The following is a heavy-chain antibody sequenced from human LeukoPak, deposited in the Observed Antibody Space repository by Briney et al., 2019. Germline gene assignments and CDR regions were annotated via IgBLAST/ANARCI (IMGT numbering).Heavy chain of an antibody. D-gene: IGHD5-18*01. V-gene: IGHV4-59*01. CDR3: ARGDPRGYSYGPYYYYMDV. Sequence: SETLSLTCTVSGGSISSYYWSWIRQPPGKGLEWIGFIYYSGSTNYNPSLKSRVTISVDRSKNQFSLKVNSMTAADTAVYYCARGDPRGYSYGPYYYYMDVWGKGTTVTVSS. J-gene: IGHJ6*03. CDR1: GGSISSYY. CDR2: IYYSGST.